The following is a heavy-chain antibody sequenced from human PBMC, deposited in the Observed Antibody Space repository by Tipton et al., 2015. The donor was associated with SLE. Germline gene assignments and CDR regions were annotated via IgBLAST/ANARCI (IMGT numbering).Heavy chain of an antibody. J-gene: IGHJ4*02. D-gene: IGHD7-27*01. V-gene: IGHV4-59*11. CDR2: MFYSGSV. Sequence: LRLSCTVFGDSISSHYWSWIRQSPGKGLEWIGNMFYSGSVTYNPSLKSRVTMSVDMSRNQFSLRLTSVTAADTAVYFCARDITAPGDFFYFDQWGQGTRVTVSS. CDR1: GDSISSHY. CDR3: ARDITAPGDFFYFDQ.